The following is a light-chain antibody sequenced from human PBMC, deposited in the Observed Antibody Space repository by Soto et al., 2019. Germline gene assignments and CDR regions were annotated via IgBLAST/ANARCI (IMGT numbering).Light chain of an antibody. CDR1: QSISSY. J-gene: IGKJ1*01. CDR3: QQYNSYWT. V-gene: IGKV1-5*01. Sequence: DIQMTQSPSSLSASVGDRVTSTFRASQSISSYLNWYQQKPGKAPKLLIYDASSLESGVPSRFSGSGSGTEFTLTISSLQPDDFATYYCQQYNSYWTFGQGTKVDIK. CDR2: DAS.